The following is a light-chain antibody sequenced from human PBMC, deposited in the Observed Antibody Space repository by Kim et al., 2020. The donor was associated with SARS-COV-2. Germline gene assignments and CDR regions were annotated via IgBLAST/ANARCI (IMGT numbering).Light chain of an antibody. V-gene: IGLV3-1*01. CDR2: QDS. CDR1: KLGDRY. CDR3: QAWDSSTVV. Sequence: SVTPEQTASNTCSGDKLGDRYAFWYQQKPGQSPVLVIYQDSKRPSGIPERFSGSNSGNTATLTISGTQAMDEADYYCQAWDSSTVVFGGGTQLTVL. J-gene: IGLJ2*01.